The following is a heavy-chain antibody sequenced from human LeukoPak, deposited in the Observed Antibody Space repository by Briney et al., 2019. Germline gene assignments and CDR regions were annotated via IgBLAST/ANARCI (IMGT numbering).Heavy chain of an antibody. CDR2: INSDGGST. V-gene: IGHV3-74*01. D-gene: IGHD3-3*01. CDR3: ARGGEITYYDFWSGYLEIDY. CDR1: GFTFSSYW. Sequence: GGSLRLSCTASGFTFSSYWMHWVRQAPGKGLVWVSRINSDGGSTSYADSVKGRFTISRDNAKNSLYLQMNSLRAEDTAVYYCARGGEITYYDFWSGYLEIDYWGQGTLVTVSS. J-gene: IGHJ4*02.